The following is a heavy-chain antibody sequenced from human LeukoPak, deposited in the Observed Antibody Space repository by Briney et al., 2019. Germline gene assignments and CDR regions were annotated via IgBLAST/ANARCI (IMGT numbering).Heavy chain of an antibody. V-gene: IGHV1-2*02. CDR1: GYTFTGYY. Sequence: GASVTVSCKASGYTFTGYYMHWVRQAPGQGLEWMGWINPNSGGTNYAQKFQGRVTMTRDTSISTAYMELSRLRSDDTAVYYCARASGYDFWSGYYPANWFDPWGQGTLVTVSS. D-gene: IGHD3-3*01. CDR2: INPNSGGT. J-gene: IGHJ5*02. CDR3: ARASGYDFWSGYYPANWFDP.